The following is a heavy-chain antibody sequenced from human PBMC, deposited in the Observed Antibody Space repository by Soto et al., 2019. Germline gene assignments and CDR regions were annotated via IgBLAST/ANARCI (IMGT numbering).Heavy chain of an antibody. CDR1: GGSIVDYY. CDR3: ARDVNRWELRGFFDP. D-gene: IGHD1-7*01. CDR2: IYYTGNT. Sequence: SETLSLTCSVCGGSIVDYYWSWIRQPPGKGLEWIGFIYYTGNTRYNPSLGSRVTIPLDTSKNQFSLKLTSATAADTAFYYCARDVNRWELRGFFDPWGRGALVTVSS. J-gene: IGHJ5*02. V-gene: IGHV4-59*01.